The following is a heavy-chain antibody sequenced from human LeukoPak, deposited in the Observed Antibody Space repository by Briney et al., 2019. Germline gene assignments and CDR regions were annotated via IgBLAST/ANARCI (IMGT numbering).Heavy chain of an antibody. J-gene: IGHJ4*02. CDR2: INAGNGNT. CDR1: GYSFISYA. CDR3: ANPRYDSSGYYYVD. Sequence: ASVKVSCKASGYSFISYAMHWVRQAPGQRLEWMGWINAGNGNTKYSQKFQGRVTITRDTSASKVYMELSSLRSEDTAVYYCANPRYDSSGYYYVDWGQGTLVTVSS. D-gene: IGHD3-22*01. V-gene: IGHV1-3*01.